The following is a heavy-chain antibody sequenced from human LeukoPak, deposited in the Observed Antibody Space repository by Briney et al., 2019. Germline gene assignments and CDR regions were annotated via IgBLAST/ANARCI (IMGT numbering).Heavy chain of an antibody. D-gene: IGHD2-2*01. Sequence: ASVTVSCKASGYTFTKYGMNWVRQAPGQGLEWMGWINTNTRNPTYAQGFTGRFVFSLDTSLSTAYLQISSLKAEDTAVYYCARDKYQLPYEIDYWGQGTLVTVSS. V-gene: IGHV7-4-1*02. J-gene: IGHJ4*02. CDR3: ARDKYQLPYEIDY. CDR2: INTNTRNP. CDR1: GYTFTKYG.